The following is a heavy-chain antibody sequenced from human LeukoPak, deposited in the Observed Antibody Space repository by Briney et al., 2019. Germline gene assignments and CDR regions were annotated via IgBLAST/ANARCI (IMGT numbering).Heavy chain of an antibody. CDR2: ISGSGGST. J-gene: IGHJ5*02. Sequence: GGSLSLSCAASGFTFSSYAMSWVRQAPGKGLDWVSGISGSGGSTNHADSVKGRFTISRDNSKNTLYLQMNSLRAEDTALYYCAKGGGFSSSWLANWFDPWGQGTLVTVSS. V-gene: IGHV3-23*01. CDR1: GFTFSSYA. CDR3: AKGGGFSSSWLANWFDP. D-gene: IGHD6-6*01.